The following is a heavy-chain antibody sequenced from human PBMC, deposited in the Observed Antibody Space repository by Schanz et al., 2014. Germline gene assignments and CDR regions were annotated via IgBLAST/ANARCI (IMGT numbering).Heavy chain of an antibody. CDR1: GYTFTSYG. CDR3: TKGRTFGR. D-gene: IGHD3-16*01. J-gene: IGHJ4*02. CDR2: MNSKTGNT. Sequence: QGQLVQSGAEVKKPGASVKVSCKASGYTFTSYGINWVRQATGQGLEWMGWMNSKTGNTGYAQRFQGRVTMTRNTSITTAYLELSSLRSGDTAVYYCTKGRTFGRWGQGTRVTVSS. V-gene: IGHV1-8*01.